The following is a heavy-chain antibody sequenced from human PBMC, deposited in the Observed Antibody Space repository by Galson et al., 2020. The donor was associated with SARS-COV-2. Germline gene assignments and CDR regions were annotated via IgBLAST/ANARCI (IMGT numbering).Heavy chain of an antibody. CDR3: ARVDWNYGDMWFDY. J-gene: IGHJ4*02. CDR1: GFTFSSYW. Sequence: ALHGESPKISCAASGFTFSSYWMHWVRQAPGKGLVWVSRINSDGSSTSYADSVKGRFTISRDNAKNTLYLQMNSLRAEDTAVYYCARVDWNYGDMWFDYWGQGTLVTVSS. CDR2: INSDGSST. V-gene: IGHV3-74*01. D-gene: IGHD1-7*01.